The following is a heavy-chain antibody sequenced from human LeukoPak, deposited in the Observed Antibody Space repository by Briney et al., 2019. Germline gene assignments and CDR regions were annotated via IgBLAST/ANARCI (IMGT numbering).Heavy chain of an antibody. J-gene: IGHJ6*03. Sequence: KTSETLSLTCTVSGGSISSSSYYWGWIRQPPGKGLEWIGSIYYSGSTYYNPSLKSRVTISVDTSKNQFSLKLSSVTAADTAVYYCARGGSGECSSTSCSSYFYYYYYMDVWGKGTTVTVSS. D-gene: IGHD2-2*01. CDR1: GGSISSSSYY. CDR3: ARGGSGECSSTSCSSYFYYYYYMDV. V-gene: IGHV4-39*07. CDR2: IYYSGST.